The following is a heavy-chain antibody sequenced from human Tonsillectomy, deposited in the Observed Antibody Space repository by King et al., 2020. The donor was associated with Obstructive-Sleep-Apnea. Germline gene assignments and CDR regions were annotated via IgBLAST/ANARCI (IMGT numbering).Heavy chain of an antibody. CDR2: IRWNSDDI. V-gene: IGHV3-9*01. J-gene: IGHJ4*02. D-gene: IGHD5-12*01. CDR1: GFTFDDYA. Sequence: VQLVESGGGLVQPGRSLRLSCAASGFTFDDYAMHWVRQAPGKGLEWVSGIRWNSDDIGYADSVEGRFTISRDNAKNSLYLQMNSLRAEDTALYYCAKDIGEAIVASDYWGQGALVTVSS. CDR3: AKDIGEAIVASDY.